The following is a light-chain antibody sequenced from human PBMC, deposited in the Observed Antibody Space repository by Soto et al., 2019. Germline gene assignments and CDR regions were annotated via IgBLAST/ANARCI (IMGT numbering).Light chain of an antibody. CDR3: TSYTRATTQV. V-gene: IGLV2-14*01. CDR1: SSDAGRYNY. J-gene: IGLJ1*01. CDR2: DVS. Sequence: QSALTQPASVSGSPGQSITISCTGNSSDAGRYNYVSWYQQHPGKAPKVIIYDVSSRPSGVSTRFSGSKSGNTASMTSSGLQGENEAQYYCTSYTRATTQVFGTGTKLTVL.